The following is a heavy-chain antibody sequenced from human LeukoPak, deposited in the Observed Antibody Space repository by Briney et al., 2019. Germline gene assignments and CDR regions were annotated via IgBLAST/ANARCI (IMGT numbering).Heavy chain of an antibody. Sequence: ASVKVSCKASGGTFTSYYMHWVRQAPGQGLEWMGIINPSGGSTSYAQKFQGRVTMTRDMSTSTVYMELSRLRSDDTAVYYCARVPQWLGPEYYFDYWGQGTLVTVSS. CDR1: GGTFTSYY. J-gene: IGHJ4*02. CDR2: INPSGGST. CDR3: ARVPQWLGPEYYFDY. V-gene: IGHV1-46*01. D-gene: IGHD6-19*01.